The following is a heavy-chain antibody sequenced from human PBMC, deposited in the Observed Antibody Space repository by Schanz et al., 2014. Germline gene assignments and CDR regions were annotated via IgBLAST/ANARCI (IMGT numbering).Heavy chain of an antibody. D-gene: IGHD5-12*01. J-gene: IGHJ4*02. Sequence: QVQLVQSGAEVKKPGASVKVSCKASGYTFISYFIHWVRQAPGQGLEWMGIINPTGGSTSYAQRFEGRGNVTRDTSTSTVYMELSSLRSEDTAVYYCARAAYGGYTSTPLRYWGQGTLVTVSS. CDR3: ARAAYGGYTSTPLRY. V-gene: IGHV1-46*01. CDR2: INPTGGST. CDR1: GYTFISYF.